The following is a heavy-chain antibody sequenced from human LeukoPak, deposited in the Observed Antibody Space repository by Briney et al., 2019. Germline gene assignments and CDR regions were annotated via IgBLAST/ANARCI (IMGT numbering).Heavy chain of an antibody. CDR2: IYYSGST. Sequence: SETLSLTCTVSGESISGFYWTWIRQPPGKGLEWIGYIYYSGSTNYNPSLKSRVTISVDTSKNQFSLKLSSVTAADTAVYYCARYRTGDGGDYWGRGTLVTVSS. D-gene: IGHD7-27*01. J-gene: IGHJ4*02. CDR3: ARYRTGDGGDY. V-gene: IGHV4-59*01. CDR1: GESISGFY.